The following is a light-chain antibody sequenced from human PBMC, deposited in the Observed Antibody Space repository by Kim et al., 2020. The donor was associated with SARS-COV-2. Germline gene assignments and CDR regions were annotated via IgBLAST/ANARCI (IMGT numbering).Light chain of an antibody. V-gene: IGLV1-40*03. CDR2: HYI. CDR3: QSYYISLSAYV. CDR1: SPSIVADYN. J-gene: IGLJ1*01. Sequence: QMVTTIFCTSSPSIVADYNVLSYHQHAPTTPTLLIIHYISRLPAVPSIFSGSSSSGSASLLIIGLQPEDDAAYYCQSYYISLSAYVFGAGTQLTVL.